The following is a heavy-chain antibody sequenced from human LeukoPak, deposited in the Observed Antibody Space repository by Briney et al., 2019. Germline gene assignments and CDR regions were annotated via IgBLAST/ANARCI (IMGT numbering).Heavy chain of an antibody. Sequence: GGSLRLSCGASGFTFRDYWMYWVRQAPGKGLEWVANIKPDGSEKNYVDSVKGRFIISRDNAKNSLYLQMNSLRAEDTAVYYCARDLGFFDYWGQGTLVTVSS. V-gene: IGHV3-7*01. CDR3: ARDLGFFDY. CDR2: IKPDGSEK. CDR1: GFTFRDYW. J-gene: IGHJ4*02.